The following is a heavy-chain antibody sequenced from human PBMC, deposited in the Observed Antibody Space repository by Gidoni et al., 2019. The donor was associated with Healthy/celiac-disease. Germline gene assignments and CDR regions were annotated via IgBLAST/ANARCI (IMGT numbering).Heavy chain of an antibody. CDR2: IYYSGST. Sequence: QLQLQESGPGLVKPSETLSLTCTVSGGSISSSSDYWGWIRQPPGKGLEWIGSIYYSGSTYYNPSLKSRVTISVDTSKNQFSLKLSSVTAADTAVYYCAREGPYSGYDSWGQGTMVTVSS. D-gene: IGHD5-12*01. V-gene: IGHV4-39*07. CDR1: GGSISSSSDY. CDR3: AREGPYSGYDS. J-gene: IGHJ3*01.